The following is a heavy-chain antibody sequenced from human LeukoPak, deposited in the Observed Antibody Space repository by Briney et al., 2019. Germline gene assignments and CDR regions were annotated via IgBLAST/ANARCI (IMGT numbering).Heavy chain of an antibody. CDR3: ASGVAVGPYYFDY. CDR1: GGSISSSNW. J-gene: IGHJ4*02. CDR2: IYHSGST. Sequence: PSETLSLTCAASGGSISSSNWWSWVRQPPGKGLEWIGEIYHSGSTNYNPSLKSRVTISVDKSKNQFSLKLSSVTAADTAVYYCASGVAVGPYYFDYWGQGTLVTVSS. D-gene: IGHD6-19*01. V-gene: IGHV4-4*02.